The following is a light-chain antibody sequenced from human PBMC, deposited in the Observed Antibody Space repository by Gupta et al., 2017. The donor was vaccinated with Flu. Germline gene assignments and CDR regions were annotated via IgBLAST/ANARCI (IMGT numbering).Light chain of an antibody. Sequence: EIVMTQSPASLSVSPGERATLSCRASRTVTNSLAWYQQKPGQAPRLLIHGASTRAAGIPARFSGSGSGTEFTLTITSLQFEDSAVYYCQQYEDWPPSITFGQGTRLEI. CDR3: QQYEDWPPSIT. V-gene: IGKV3-15*01. CDR1: RTVTNS. CDR2: GAS. J-gene: IGKJ5*01.